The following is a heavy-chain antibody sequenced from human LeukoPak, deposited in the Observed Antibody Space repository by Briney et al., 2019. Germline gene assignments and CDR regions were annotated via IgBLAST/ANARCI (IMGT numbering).Heavy chain of an antibody. V-gene: IGHV4-61*01. CDR3: ARDGSSGYFDY. CDR2: IYYSGST. CDR1: GGSVSSGSYY. Sequence: SETLSLTCTVSGGSVSSGSYYWSWIRQPPGKGLEWIGYIYYSGSTNYNPSLKSRVTISVDTSKNQFSLKLSSVTAADTAVYYCARDGSSGYFDYWGQGTLVTVSS. D-gene: IGHD6-19*01. J-gene: IGHJ4*02.